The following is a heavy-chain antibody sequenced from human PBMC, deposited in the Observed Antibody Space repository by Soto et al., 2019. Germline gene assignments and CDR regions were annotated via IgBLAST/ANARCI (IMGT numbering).Heavy chain of an antibody. Sequence: QMQLVQSGPEVKKPGTSVKVSCKASGFTFTSSAVRWVRQARGQRLEWIGWIVVGSGNTNYAQKFQERVTITRDMSTSTGYMELSSLRSEDTAVYYCAADGTYCGGDCYVDWGQGTLVTVSS. J-gene: IGHJ4*02. D-gene: IGHD2-21*02. CDR3: AADGTYCGGDCYVD. V-gene: IGHV1-58*01. CDR2: IVVGSGNT. CDR1: GFTFTSSA.